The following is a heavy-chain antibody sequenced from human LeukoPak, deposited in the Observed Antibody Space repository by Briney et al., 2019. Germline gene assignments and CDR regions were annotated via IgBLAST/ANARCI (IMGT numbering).Heavy chain of an antibody. CDR2: ISFDGNKK. CDR1: GFPFSSRA. J-gene: IGHJ4*02. V-gene: IGHV3-30*14. CDR3: ATGFARAGYSGYDY. D-gene: IGHD6-13*01. Sequence: PGGSLRLSCAAFGFPFSSRAIHWVRQAPGKGLEWVAVISFDGNKKYYADSVKGRFTISRDNSQNTLSLQMNSLRAEDTAVYYCATGFARAGYSGYDYWGQGTLVTVSS.